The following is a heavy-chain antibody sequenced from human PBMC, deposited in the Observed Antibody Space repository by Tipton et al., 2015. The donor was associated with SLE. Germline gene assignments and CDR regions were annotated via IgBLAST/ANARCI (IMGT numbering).Heavy chain of an antibody. CDR2: IYYSGST. V-gene: IGHV4-38-2*02. CDR1: GYSISSGYY. CDR3: ARVGGGWAYDAFDI. J-gene: IGHJ3*02. D-gene: IGHD2-15*01. Sequence: TLSLTCTVSGYSISSGYYWGWIRQPPGKGLEWIGSIYYSGSTNYNPSLKSRVTISVDTSKNQFSLKLSSVTAADTAVYYCARVGGGWAYDAFDIWGQGTMVTVSS.